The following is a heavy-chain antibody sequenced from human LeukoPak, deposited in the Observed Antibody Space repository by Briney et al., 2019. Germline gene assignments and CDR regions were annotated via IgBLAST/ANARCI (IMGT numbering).Heavy chain of an antibody. CDR2: IYYSGST. D-gene: IGHD6-6*01. CDR3: ARDRPTYYGMDV. J-gene: IGHJ6*02. V-gene: IGHV4-59*01. CDR1: GGSIRSYY. Sequence: SETLSLTCTVSGGSIRSYYWSWIRQPPGRGLEWIGYIYYSGSTNYNPSLKSRVTISVDTSKNQFSLKLSSVTAADTAVYYCARDRPTYYGMDVWGQGTTVTVSS.